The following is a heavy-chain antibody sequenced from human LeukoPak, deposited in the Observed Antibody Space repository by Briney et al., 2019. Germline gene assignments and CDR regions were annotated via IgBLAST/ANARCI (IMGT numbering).Heavy chain of an antibody. CDR2: IYYSGST. J-gene: IGHJ5*02. Sequence: SETLSLTCTVSGGSISSSSYYWGWIRQPPGKGLEWIGNIYYSGSTYYNPSLKSRVTISVDMSKNQFSLKLASVTAADTAIYYCAKGAGGFSYYNWFDPWGQGTLVTVSS. CDR3: AKGAGGFSYYNWFDP. V-gene: IGHV4-39*07. CDR1: GGSISSSSYY. D-gene: IGHD5-18*01.